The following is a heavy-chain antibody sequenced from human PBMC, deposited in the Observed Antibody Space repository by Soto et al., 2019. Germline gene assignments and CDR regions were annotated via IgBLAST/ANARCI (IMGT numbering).Heavy chain of an antibody. Sequence: SETLSLTCTVSGGSISSGGYYWTWIRQRPGKGLEWIGYIYYSGRTYYNPSLTSRVTISVDTSNNQFSLNLSSVTAADTAVSYCASSPGGGLQPGYYYYAMDVCGQGTTFTGSS. CDR2: IYYSGRT. CDR1: GGSISSGGYY. V-gene: IGHV4-31*03. J-gene: IGHJ6*02. D-gene: IGHD3-16*01. CDR3: ASSPGGGLQPGYYYYAMDV.